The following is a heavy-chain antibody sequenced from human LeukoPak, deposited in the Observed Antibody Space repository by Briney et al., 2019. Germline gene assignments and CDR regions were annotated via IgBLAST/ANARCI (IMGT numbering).Heavy chain of an antibody. Sequence: PSETLSLXCAVYGGSFSGYYWSWIRQPPGKELEWIGEINHSGSTNYNPSLKSRVTISVDTSKNQFSLKLSSVTAADAAVYYCARGDYYDSSGLFDYWGQGTLVTVSS. CDR3: ARGDYYDSSGLFDY. J-gene: IGHJ4*02. D-gene: IGHD3-22*01. V-gene: IGHV4-34*01. CDR1: GGSFSGYY. CDR2: INHSGST.